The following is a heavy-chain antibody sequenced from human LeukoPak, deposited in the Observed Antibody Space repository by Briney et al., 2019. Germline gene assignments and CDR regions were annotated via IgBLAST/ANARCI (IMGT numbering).Heavy chain of an antibody. CDR3: ARHGLGRGVYITRQYNYYMDV. CDR2: INQSGNT. D-gene: IGHD3-10*01. V-gene: IGHV4-34*01. J-gene: IGHJ6*04. CDR1: DGSFSTYY. Sequence: SETLSLTCAVDDGSFSTYYWSWVRQPPGSGRGWIGEINQSGNTNYSPSLKRRVTVLIDTSKNQFSLKMSSLTAADTAIYFCARHGLGRGVYITRQYNYYMDVWGTGTTVTVSS.